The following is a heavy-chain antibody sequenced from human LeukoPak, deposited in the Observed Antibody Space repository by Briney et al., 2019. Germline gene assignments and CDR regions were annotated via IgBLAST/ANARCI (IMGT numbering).Heavy chain of an antibody. D-gene: IGHD3-3*01. CDR2: IYTSGST. CDR3: ARVDSDFWSGRNWFDP. V-gene: IGHV4-4*07. Sequence: PGGSLRLSCAASGFTVSSNYMSWVRQPAGKGLEWVGRIYTSGSTNYNPSLKSRVTMSVDTSKNQFSLKLSSVTAADTAVYYCARVDSDFWSGRNWFDPWGQGTLVTVSS. CDR1: GFTVSSNY. J-gene: IGHJ5*02.